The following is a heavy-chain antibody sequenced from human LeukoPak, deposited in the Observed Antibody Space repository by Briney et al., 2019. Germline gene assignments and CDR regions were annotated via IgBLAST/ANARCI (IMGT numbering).Heavy chain of an antibody. Sequence: PGGSLRLSCAASGFTFSSYDMSWVRQAPGKGLEWVSVITGSGDSTYYADSVKGRFTISRDNSKNTLFLQMYSLRAEDTAVYYCAKDLPLGYWPRTPLVLNYFDPWGQGTLVTVSS. CDR1: GFTFSSYD. D-gene: IGHD2-15*01. CDR2: ITGSGDST. J-gene: IGHJ5*02. CDR3: AKDLPLGYWPRTPLVLNYFDP. V-gene: IGHV3-23*01.